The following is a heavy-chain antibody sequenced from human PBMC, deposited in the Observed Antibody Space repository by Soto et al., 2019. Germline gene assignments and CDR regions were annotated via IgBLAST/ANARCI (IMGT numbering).Heavy chain of an antibody. CDR2: ISSCGDST. Sequence: GGSLRLSCLASGFTFSSTEMNWVRQAPGMRLEWISHISSCGDSTHYADSMKGRFAISRDNAKNSLYLQMNTLRVEDTAVYYCARRGARGRTECFDIWGQGTMVTVSS. V-gene: IGHV3-48*03. D-gene: IGHD2-2*01. CDR3: ARRGARGRTECFDI. CDR1: GFTFSSTE. J-gene: IGHJ3*02.